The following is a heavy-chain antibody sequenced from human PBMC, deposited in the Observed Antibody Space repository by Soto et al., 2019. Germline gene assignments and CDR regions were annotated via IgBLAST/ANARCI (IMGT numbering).Heavy chain of an antibody. CDR2: INTYNGNT. CDR1: GYTFTSYG. CDR3: ARDPSYYDRRGYPFEY. D-gene: IGHD3-22*01. V-gene: IGHV1-18*01. Sequence: QVQLVQSGAEVKKPGASVKVSCKASGYTFTSYGISSVRQAPGQGLEWMGWINTYNGNTNHARKFQGRVTLTTDTSTSTAYMEVRSLRSDDTAVYYCARDPSYYDRRGYPFEYWGQGTLVTVSS. J-gene: IGHJ4*02.